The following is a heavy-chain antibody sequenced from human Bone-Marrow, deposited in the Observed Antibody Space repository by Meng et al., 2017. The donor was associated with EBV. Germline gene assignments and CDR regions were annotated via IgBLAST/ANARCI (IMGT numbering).Heavy chain of an antibody. J-gene: IGHJ4*02. D-gene: IGHD5-24*01. V-gene: IGHV4-39*07. CDR3: ARDGYNFPPDY. CDR2: IYYSGST. Sequence: QVQLQESGPGLVKPSEPLSLTCTVSGGSISSSSYYWGWIRQPPGKGLEWIGSIYYSGSTYYNPSLKSRVTISVDTSKNQFSLKLSSVTAADTAVYYCARDGYNFPPDYWGQGTLVTVSS. CDR1: GGSISSSSYY.